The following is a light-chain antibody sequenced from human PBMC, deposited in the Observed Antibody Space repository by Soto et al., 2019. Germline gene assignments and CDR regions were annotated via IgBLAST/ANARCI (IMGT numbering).Light chain of an antibody. CDR2: DAS. V-gene: IGKV1-13*02. CDR3: QQYSSRWT. J-gene: IGKJ1*01. CDR1: QGISSA. Sequence: AIQLTQSPSSLSASVGDRVTITCRASQGISSALAWYQQKPGKAPKLLIYDASSLESGVPSRFSGSGSGTDFTLTISSLQPEDFATYYCQQYSSRWTFGQGTKVEIK.